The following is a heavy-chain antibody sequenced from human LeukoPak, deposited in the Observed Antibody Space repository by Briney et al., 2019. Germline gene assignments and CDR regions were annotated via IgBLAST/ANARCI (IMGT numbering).Heavy chain of an antibody. J-gene: IGHJ6*02. CDR2: IYYSGST. Sequence: PSETLSLTCTVSGGSISSYYWSWIRQPPGKGLEWIGYIYYSGSTNYNPSLKSRVTISVDTSKNQFSLKLSSVTAADTAVYYCARFGSSSHPRHYYYYGMDVWGQGTTVTVSS. CDR1: GGSISSYY. V-gene: IGHV4-59*01. CDR3: ARFGSSSHPRHYYYYGMDV. D-gene: IGHD6-13*01.